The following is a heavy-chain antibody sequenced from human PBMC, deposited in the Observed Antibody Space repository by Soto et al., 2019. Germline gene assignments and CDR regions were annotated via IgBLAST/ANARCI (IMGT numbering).Heavy chain of an antibody. V-gene: IGHV1-18*01. CDR1: GYDFTSYG. CDR2: ISAYNGKR. J-gene: IGHJ3*02. Sequence: QGQLLQSGDEVKKPGASVRVSCRASGYDFTSYGISWVRQAPGQGLEWVSWISAYNGKRDTAQKFQGRVTMTLDTATDTAQIELRDLTSADTAVYYCAGARIVASIHDAFEIWGQGTMVAVSS. D-gene: IGHD2-21*01. CDR3: AGARIVASIHDAFEI.